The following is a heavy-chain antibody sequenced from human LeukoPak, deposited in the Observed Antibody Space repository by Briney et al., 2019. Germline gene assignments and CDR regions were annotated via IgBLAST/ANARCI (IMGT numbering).Heavy chain of an antibody. CDR1: GFTFQTYA. CDR2: IGPSGAVT. D-gene: IGHD5-12*01. CDR3: AKYDSGYAPNFDY. V-gene: IGHV3-23*01. Sequence: PGGSLRLSYAGSGFTFQTYAMTWVRQPPGKGLEWVSVIGPSGAVTHYAESVKGRFTISRDNSKNTLYLQMNSLRVEDTAIYFCAKYDSGYAPNFDYWGQGTLVTVSS. J-gene: IGHJ4*02.